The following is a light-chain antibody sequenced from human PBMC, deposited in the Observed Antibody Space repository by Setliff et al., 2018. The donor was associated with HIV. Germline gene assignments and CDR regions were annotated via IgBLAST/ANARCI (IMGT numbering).Light chain of an antibody. J-gene: IGLJ2*01. CDR2: YDS. CDR3: QVWDSITDHVV. Sequence: SYELAQPPSVSVAPGETARITCGGNNIGSKGVHWYQQKPGQAPVLVIYYDSDRPSGIPERFSGSNSGNTATLTISRVEVGDEADYYCQVWDSITDHVVFAGGTKVTVL. V-gene: IGLV3-21*04. CDR1: NIGSKG.